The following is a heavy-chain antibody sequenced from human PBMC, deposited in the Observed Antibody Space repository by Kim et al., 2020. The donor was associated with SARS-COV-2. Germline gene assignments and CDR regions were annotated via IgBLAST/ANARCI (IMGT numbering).Heavy chain of an antibody. D-gene: IGHD2-15*01. CDR3: ARGAVAATVRFDP. CDR1: GGSFSGYY. CDR2: INHSGST. V-gene: IGHV4-34*01. Sequence: SETLSLTCAVYGGSFSGYYWSWIRQPPGKGLEWIGEINHSGSTNYNPSLKSRVTISVDTSKNQFSLKLSSVTAADTAVYYCARGAVAATVRFDPLGQGT. J-gene: IGHJ5*02.